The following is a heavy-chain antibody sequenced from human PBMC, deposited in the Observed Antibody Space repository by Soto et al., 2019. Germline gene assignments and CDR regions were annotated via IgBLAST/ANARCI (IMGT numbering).Heavy chain of an antibody. D-gene: IGHD3-10*01. CDR3: ARGVPYGSGTFPYFYYGMDV. CDR1: GGTFSSYT. V-gene: IGHV1-69*02. CDR2: IIPILGIA. J-gene: IGHJ6*02. Sequence: QVQLVQSGAEVKKPGSSVKVSCKASGGTFSSYTISWVRQAPGQGLEWMGRIIPILGIANYAQKFQGRVTITAVKSTSTAYMELSSLRSEDTAVYYCARGVPYGSGTFPYFYYGMDVWGQGTTVTVSS.